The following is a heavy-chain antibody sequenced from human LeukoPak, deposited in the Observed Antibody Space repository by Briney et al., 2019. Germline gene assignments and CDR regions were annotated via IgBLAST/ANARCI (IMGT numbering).Heavy chain of an antibody. CDR2: ISYDGSNK. Sequence: GGSLRLSCAASGFTFSSYAMHWVRQAPGKGLEWVAVISYDGSNKYYADSVKGRFTISRDNSKNTLYLQMNSLRAEDTAVYYCARDFYDFWSGYPHYYYYGMDAWGQGTTVTVSS. CDR3: ARDFYDFWSGYPHYYYYGMDA. J-gene: IGHJ6*02. V-gene: IGHV3-30-3*01. CDR1: GFTFSSYA. D-gene: IGHD3-3*01.